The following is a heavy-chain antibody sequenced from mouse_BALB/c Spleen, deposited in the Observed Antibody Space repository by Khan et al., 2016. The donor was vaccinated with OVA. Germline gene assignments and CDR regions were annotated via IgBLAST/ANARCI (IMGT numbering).Heavy chain of an antibody. V-gene: IGHV3-2*02. CDR3: PCAYFSCYFFFDF. J-gene: IGHJ2*01. CDR2: ISYSGST. D-gene: IGHD2-12*01. CDR1: GYSITSDYA. Sequence: EVQLQESGPGLVKPSQSLSLTCTVTGYSITSDYAWNWIRQFPGNKLEWMGYISYSGSTSYNPSLKSRISITRGTSKNQFFLQLNSVTTEDTATXFCPCAYFSCYFFFDFLCQVSPLPVSS.